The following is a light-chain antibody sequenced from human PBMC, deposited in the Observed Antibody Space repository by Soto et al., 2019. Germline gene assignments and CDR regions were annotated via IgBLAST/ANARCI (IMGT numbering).Light chain of an antibody. CDR2: SNN. CDR3: GAWDDSLNGPV. Sequence: QSVLTQPPSASGTPVQSVTISCSGCSSNIVSNTVNWYQQLPGTAPKFLIYSNNQRPSGVPDRFSGSKSGTSASLAISGLQSEDEADYYCGAWDDSLNGPVFGGGTKLPVL. J-gene: IGLJ2*01. V-gene: IGLV1-44*01. CDR1: SSNIVSNT.